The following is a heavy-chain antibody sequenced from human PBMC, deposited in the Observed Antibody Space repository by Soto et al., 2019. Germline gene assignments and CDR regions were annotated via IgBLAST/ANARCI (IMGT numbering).Heavy chain of an antibody. CDR1: GYTFTSYG. Sequence: GSVKVSCKASGYTFTSYGISWVRQAPGQGLEWMGWISAYNGNTNYAQKLQGRVTMTTDTSTITAYMELRSLRSDDTAVYYCARGPGDPEYYYNGMDVWGQGTTVTVSS. V-gene: IGHV1-18*01. J-gene: IGHJ6*02. CDR3: ARGPGDPEYYYNGMDV. CDR2: ISAYNGNT.